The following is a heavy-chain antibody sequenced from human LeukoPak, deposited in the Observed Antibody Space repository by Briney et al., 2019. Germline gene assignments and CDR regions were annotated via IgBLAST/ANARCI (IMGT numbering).Heavy chain of an antibody. J-gene: IGHJ4*02. V-gene: IGHV4-59*01. CDR1: GGSISSYF. Sequence: PSETLSLTCTVSGGSISSYFWSWIRQSPGKGLEWIGYIHNSVNTNYNPSLKSRVTISLDTSKNQLSLKLTSATAADTAVYYCARNPYGDYRDTILDYWGQGNLVIVSS. CDR3: ARNPYGDYRDTILDY. CDR2: IHNSVNT. D-gene: IGHD4-17*01.